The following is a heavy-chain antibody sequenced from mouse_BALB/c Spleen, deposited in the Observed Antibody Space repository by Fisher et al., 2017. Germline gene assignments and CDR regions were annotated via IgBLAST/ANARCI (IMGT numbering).Heavy chain of an antibody. Sequence: KFKGKATLTVDKSSSTAYMELRSLTSEDTAVYYCARGRYDAGGYAMDYWGQGTSVTVSS. V-gene: IGHV1-18*01. CDR3: ARGRYDAGGYAMDY. D-gene: IGHD2-14*01. J-gene: IGHJ4*01.